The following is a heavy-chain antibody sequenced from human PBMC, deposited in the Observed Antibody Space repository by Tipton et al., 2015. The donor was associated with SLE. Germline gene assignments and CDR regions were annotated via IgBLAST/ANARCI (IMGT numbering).Heavy chain of an antibody. J-gene: IGHJ4*02. Sequence: TLSLTCTVSGGSISSYYWSWIRQPAGKGLGWIGHIYTSGGTNYNPSLKSRVTISVDTSKNQFSLKLSSVTAADTAVYYCARLGGYSTYFDYWGQGTLVTVSS. CDR1: GGSISSYY. D-gene: IGHD4-11*01. CDR2: IYTSGGT. CDR3: ARLGGYSTYFDY. V-gene: IGHV4-4*08.